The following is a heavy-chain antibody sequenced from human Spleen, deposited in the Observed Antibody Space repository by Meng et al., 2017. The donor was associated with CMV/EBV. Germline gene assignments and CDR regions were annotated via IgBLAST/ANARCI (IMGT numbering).Heavy chain of an antibody. V-gene: IGHV3-21*01. J-gene: IGHJ3*02. Sequence: GESLKISCAASGFTFSSYNMNWVRQAPGEGLEWVSLISSSSSYIYYADSVRGRFTISIDNAKNSLYLQMTSLRAEDTAVYYCARDLIYFGVVHHAFDIWGQGTRVTFSS. CDR1: GFTFSSYN. CDR3: ARDLIYFGVVHHAFDI. CDR2: ISSSSSYI. D-gene: IGHD3-3*01.